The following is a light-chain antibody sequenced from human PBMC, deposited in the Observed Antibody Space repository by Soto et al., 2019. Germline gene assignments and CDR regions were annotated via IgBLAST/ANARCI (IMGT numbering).Light chain of an antibody. J-gene: IGKJ4*01. CDR3: LQSYRTPLT. V-gene: IGKV1-39*01. Sequence: DIQMTQSPSSPFSSLGERGTLTFRGSQSINNYLSWYQQKPGKAPNLLIFGASTLQSGVPSRFSGSGSGTDFTLTISSLQPEDFATYYCLQSYRTPLTFGGGTKVDIK. CDR2: GAS. CDR1: QSINNY.